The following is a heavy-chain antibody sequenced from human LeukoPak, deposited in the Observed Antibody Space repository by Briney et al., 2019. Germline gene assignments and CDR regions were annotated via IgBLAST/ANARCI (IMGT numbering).Heavy chain of an antibody. CDR3: TRRRDYGDS. Sequence: GSLRLSCAASGFSISDYYMNWIRQAPGKGLEWIAYISSSVSTIYYTDSVKGRFTISRDNANNSLYLQVDSLRAEDTAVYYCTRRRDYGDSWGQGTLVTVSS. V-gene: IGHV3-11*01. J-gene: IGHJ4*02. CDR1: GFSISDYY. CDR2: ISSSVSTI.